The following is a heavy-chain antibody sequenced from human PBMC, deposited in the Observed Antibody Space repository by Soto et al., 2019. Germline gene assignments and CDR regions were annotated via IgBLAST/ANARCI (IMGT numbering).Heavy chain of an antibody. CDR3: AFIFRDGYYYYGMYV. CDR1: GGSFSGYY. Sequence: DTLSLTCAVYGGSFSGYYWSWIRQPPGQGLEWIGEIDHSGSTNYNPSLKSRVTISVDTSKNQFSLKLSSVTAADTAVYYCAFIFRDGYYYYGMYVWGQGTTVTVSS. V-gene: IGHV4-34*01. CDR2: IDHSGST. D-gene: IGHD3-10*01. J-gene: IGHJ6*02.